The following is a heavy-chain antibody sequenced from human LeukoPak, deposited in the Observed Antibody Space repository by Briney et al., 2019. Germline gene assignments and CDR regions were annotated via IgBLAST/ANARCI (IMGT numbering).Heavy chain of an antibody. CDR2: IYSSAST. J-gene: IGHJ5*02. D-gene: IGHD2-15*01. V-gene: IGHV4-59*01. CDR1: GGSITSYY. Sequence: SETLSLTCTVSGGSITSYYWSWIRQPPGKGLDWIGYIYSSASTNYNPSLRGRVTISVDTSKNQVSLKLTSVTAADTAVYYCAPVVVAATNWFDPWGQGTLVTVSS. CDR3: APVVVAATNWFDP.